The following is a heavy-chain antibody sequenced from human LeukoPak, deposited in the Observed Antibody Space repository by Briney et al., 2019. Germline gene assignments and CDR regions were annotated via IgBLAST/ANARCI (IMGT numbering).Heavy chain of an antibody. CDR2: IYHSGST. CDR3: ASTHAGRHYTTFDS. J-gene: IGHJ4*02. V-gene: IGHV4-59*12. Sequence: SETLSLTCTVSGGSISSYYWSWIRQPPGKGLEWIGEIYHSGSTNYNPSLKSRVTISVDKSKNQFSLKLTSVTAADTAVYYCASTHAGRHYTTFDSWGQGTLVAVSS. D-gene: IGHD1-26*01. CDR1: GGSISSYY.